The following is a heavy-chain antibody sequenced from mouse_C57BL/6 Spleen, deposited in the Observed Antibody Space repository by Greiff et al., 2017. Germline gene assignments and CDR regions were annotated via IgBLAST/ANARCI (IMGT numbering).Heavy chain of an antibody. V-gene: IGHV1-39*01. CDR2: INPNYGTT. Sequence: QLQESGPELVKPGASVKISCKASGYSFTDYNMNWVKQSNGKSLEWIGVINPNYGTTSYNQKFKGKATLTVDQSSSTAYMQLNSLTSEDSAVYYCARSLGYDYPYYFDYWGQGTTLTVSA. J-gene: IGHJ2*01. CDR1: GYSFTDYN. D-gene: IGHD2-4*01. CDR3: ARSLGYDYPYYFDY.